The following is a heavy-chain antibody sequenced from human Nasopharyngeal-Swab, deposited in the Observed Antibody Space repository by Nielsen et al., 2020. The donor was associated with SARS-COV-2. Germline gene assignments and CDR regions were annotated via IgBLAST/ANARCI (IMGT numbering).Heavy chain of an antibody. CDR2: ISYDGSNK. CDR3: ASPKTFYGGNTSVDRAFDI. D-gene: IGHD4-23*01. Sequence: GESLKISCAASGFTFSSYAMHWVRQAPGKGLEWVAVISYDGSNKYYADSVKGRFTISRDNSKNTLYLQMNSLRAEDTAVYYCASPKTFYGGNTSVDRAFDIWGQGTMVTVSS. CDR1: GFTFSSYA. J-gene: IGHJ3*02. V-gene: IGHV3-30-3*01.